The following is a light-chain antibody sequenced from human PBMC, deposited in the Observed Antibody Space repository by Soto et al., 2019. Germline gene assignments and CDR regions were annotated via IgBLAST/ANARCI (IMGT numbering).Light chain of an antibody. CDR2: DVS. V-gene: IGLV2-11*01. J-gene: IGLJ3*02. Sequence: QSALAQPRSVSGSPAQSVAISCSGTSSDVGGYDHVSWYQQHPGKAPKLMIYDVSKRPSGVPDRFSGSKSGNTASLTISGRQAEDEADYYCCSYAGNYARVFGGGTKLTVL. CDR3: CSYAGNYARV. CDR1: SSDVGGYDH.